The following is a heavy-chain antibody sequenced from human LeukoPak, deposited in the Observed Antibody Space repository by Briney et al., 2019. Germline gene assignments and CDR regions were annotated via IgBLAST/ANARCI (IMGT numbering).Heavy chain of an antibody. V-gene: IGHV4-34*01. CDR2: INHSGST. J-gene: IGHJ4*02. CDR3: ARTSEWLRFYWGLQTRLGHFDY. CDR1: GGSFSGYY. Sequence: SGTLSLTCAVYGGSFSGYYWSWIRQPPGKGLEWIGEINHSGSTNYNPSLKRRVTISVDTSKNQFSLKLSSVTAADTAVYYCARTSEWLRFYWGLQTRLGHFDYWGQGTLVTVSS. D-gene: IGHD5-12*01.